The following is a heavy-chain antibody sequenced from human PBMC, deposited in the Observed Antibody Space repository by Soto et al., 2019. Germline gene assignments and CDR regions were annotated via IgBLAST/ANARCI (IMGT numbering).Heavy chain of an antibody. V-gene: IGHV1-3*01. D-gene: IGHD1-26*01. J-gene: IGHJ5*02. CDR1: RFTFASYA. CDR3: PRTLPDVDNNCFDP. CDR2: INAGNGNT. Sequence: SCKARRFTFASYALYWARQAPKKRLEWMGWINAGNGNTKYSQKFQGRVTITRDTSASTAYMELSSLRSEDTALFYWPRTLPDVDNNCFDPWGKAPPVTASS.